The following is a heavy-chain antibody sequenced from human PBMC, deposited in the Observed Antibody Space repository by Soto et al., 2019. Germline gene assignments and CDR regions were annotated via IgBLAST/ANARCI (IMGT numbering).Heavy chain of an antibody. CDR1: GGSISSSSYY. CDR2: IYYSGST. CDR3: ARTRAVWFDP. D-gene: IGHD6-19*01. Sequence: SETLSLTCTVSGGSISSSSYYWGWIRQPPGKGLEWIGSIYYSGSTYYNLSLKSRVTISVDTSKNQFSLKLSSVTAADTAVYFCARTRAVWFDPWGQGTLVT. V-gene: IGHV4-39*01. J-gene: IGHJ5*02.